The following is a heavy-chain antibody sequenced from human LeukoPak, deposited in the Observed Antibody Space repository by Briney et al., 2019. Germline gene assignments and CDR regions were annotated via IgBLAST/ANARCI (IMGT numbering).Heavy chain of an antibody. J-gene: IGHJ6*02. Sequence: GGSLRLSCAASGFTFSSYWMSWVRQAPGKGLEWVANIKQDGSEKYYVDSVKGRFTISRDNAKNSLYLQMNSLRAEDTAVYYCARDAYYYDSSGYYDTSNVYYYYYGMDVWGQGTTVTVSS. CDR1: GFTFSSYW. D-gene: IGHD3-22*01. CDR2: IKQDGSEK. CDR3: ARDAYYYDSSGYYDTSNVYYYYYGMDV. V-gene: IGHV3-7*01.